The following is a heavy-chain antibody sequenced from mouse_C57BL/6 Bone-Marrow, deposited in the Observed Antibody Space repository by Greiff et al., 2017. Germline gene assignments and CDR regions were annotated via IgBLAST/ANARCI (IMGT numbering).Heavy chain of an antibody. CDR3: ARKDYYGSSYAMDY. CDR1: GFTFSSYA. CDR2: ISDGGSYT. Sequence: EVKLVESGGGLVKPGGSLKLSCAASGFTFSSYAMSWVRQTPEKRLEWVATISDGGSYTYYPDNVKGRFTISRDNAKNTLYLQMSHLKSEDTAMYYCARKDYYGSSYAMDYWGQGTSVTVSS. D-gene: IGHD1-1*01. V-gene: IGHV5-4*03. J-gene: IGHJ4*01.